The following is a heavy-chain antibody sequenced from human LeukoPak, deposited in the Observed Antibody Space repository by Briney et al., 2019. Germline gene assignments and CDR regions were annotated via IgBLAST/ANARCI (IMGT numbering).Heavy chain of an antibody. CDR1: GYSISSGYF. D-gene: IGHD3-22*01. CDR2: IYNSGST. CDR3: ARDRYYYDSSGYGYYYYYYYMDV. V-gene: IGHV4-38-2*02. J-gene: IGHJ6*03. Sequence: PSETLSLTCTVSGYSISSGYFWGWIRQPPGKGLEWIGTIYNSGSTYYNASLKSRVTISVDTSKNQFSLKLSSVTAADTAVYYCARDRYYYDSSGYGYYYYYYYMDVWGKGTTVTVSS.